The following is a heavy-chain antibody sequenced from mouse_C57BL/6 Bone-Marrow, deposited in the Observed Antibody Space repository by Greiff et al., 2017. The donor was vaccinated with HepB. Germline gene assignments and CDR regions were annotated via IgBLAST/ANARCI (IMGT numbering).Heavy chain of an antibody. Sequence: QVQQQSGPELVKPGASVKLSCKASGYTFTSYDINWVKQRPGQGLEWIGWIYPRDGSTKYNEKFKGKATLTVDTSSSTAYMELHSLTSEDSAVYFCARRGFAYWGQGTLVTVSA. CDR1: GYTFTSYD. J-gene: IGHJ3*01. CDR3: ARRGFAY. CDR2: IYPRDGST. V-gene: IGHV1-85*01.